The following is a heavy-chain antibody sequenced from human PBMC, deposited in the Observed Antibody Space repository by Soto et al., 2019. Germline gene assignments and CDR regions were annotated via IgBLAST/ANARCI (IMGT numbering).Heavy chain of an antibody. Sequence: ASVKVSCKASGYTFTSYDINWVRQATGQGLEWMGWMNPNSGNTGYAQKFQGRVTMTRNTSISTAYMELSSLRSEDTAVYYCARGIVVVPTSPMDVWGKGTTVTVSS. CDR1: GYTFTSYD. CDR2: MNPNSGNT. CDR3: ARGIVVVPTSPMDV. D-gene: IGHD2-2*01. J-gene: IGHJ6*03. V-gene: IGHV1-8*01.